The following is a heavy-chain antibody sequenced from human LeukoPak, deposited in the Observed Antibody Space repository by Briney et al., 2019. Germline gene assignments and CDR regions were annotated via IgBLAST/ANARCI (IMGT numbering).Heavy chain of an antibody. J-gene: IGHJ4*02. Sequence: ASAKVSCKASGYTFTGYYMHWVRQAPGQGLEWMGWINPNSGGTNYAQKFQGRVTMTRDTSISTAYMELSRLRSDDTAVYYCARDVNSGSYHDYWGQGTLVTVSS. CDR1: GYTFTGYY. V-gene: IGHV1-2*02. CDR3: ARDVNSGSYHDY. D-gene: IGHD1-26*01. CDR2: INPNSGGT.